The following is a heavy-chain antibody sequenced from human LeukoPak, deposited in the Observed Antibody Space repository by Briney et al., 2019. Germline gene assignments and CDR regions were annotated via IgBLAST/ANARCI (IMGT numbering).Heavy chain of an antibody. V-gene: IGHV3-74*01. J-gene: IGHJ6*02. CDR1: GFTFSRYW. CDR2: FKTDGTYT. Sequence: PGGSLRLSCAASGFTFSRYWMHWVRQAPGKGLVWVSRFKTDGTYTSCADSVKGRFTLSRDIAKSTLYLQMNALRGEDTAVYYCASEEGGLDVWGQGTTVTVSS. CDR3: ASEEGGLDV.